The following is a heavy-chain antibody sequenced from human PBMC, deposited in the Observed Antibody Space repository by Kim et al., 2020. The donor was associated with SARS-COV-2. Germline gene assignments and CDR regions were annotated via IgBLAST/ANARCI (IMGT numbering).Heavy chain of an antibody. J-gene: IGHJ3*02. CDR1: GGPIRGFY. Sequence: SETLSLTCTASGGPIRGFYWSWIRQSPGKGLEWLGYIYSTGSTKYSPSLEGRVNISLDMSGNQFPLRLSPVPAADTAVYYCARDGSYVIWGQGTMVTVSS. CDR3: ARDGSYVI. D-gene: IGHD2-2*03. V-gene: IGHV4-59*13. CDR2: IYSTGST.